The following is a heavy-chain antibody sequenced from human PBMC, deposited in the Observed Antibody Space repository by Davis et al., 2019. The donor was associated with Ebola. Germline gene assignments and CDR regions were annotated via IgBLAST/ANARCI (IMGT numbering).Heavy chain of an antibody. CDR2: IKQDGSEK. D-gene: IGHD3-9*01. CDR3: ARGEILTGYSVTYYYYYGMDV. Sequence: GGSLRLSCEASGFTFSRYWMTWVRQAPGKGLEWVANIKQDGSEKQYVGSVKGRFSISRDNAKNSLYLQMNSLRAEDTAVYYCARGEILTGYSVTYYYYYGMDVWGQGTTVTVSS. V-gene: IGHV3-7*04. CDR1: GFTFSRYW. J-gene: IGHJ6*02.